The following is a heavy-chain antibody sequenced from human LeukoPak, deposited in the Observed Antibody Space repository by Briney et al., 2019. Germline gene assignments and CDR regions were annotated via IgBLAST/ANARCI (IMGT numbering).Heavy chain of an antibody. D-gene: IGHD2-8*01. CDR2: ISAYNGNT. CDR1: GYTFNSYG. J-gene: IGHJ4*02. Sequence: ASVKVSCKASGYTFNSYGISWVRQAPGQGLEWMGWISAYNGNTNYAQTFQGRVTMTTDTSTSTAYMELRSLRSDDTAVYYCARDRMAVDYWGQGTLVAVSS. V-gene: IGHV1-18*01. CDR3: ARDRMAVDY.